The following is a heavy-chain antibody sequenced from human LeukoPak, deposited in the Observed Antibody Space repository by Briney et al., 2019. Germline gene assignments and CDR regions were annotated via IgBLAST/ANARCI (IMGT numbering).Heavy chain of an antibody. Sequence: SETLSLTCTVSGGSVSSGNYHWNWIRQPPGQGLEWIGFIYSSGSTNYNPSLKSRVAISVDTSRNHFSLKLSSVTAADTAVYYCARGGSSSWRIGYYFDYWGQGTLVTVSS. D-gene: IGHD6-13*01. CDR3: ARGGSSSWRIGYYFDY. CDR1: GGSVSSGNYH. V-gene: IGHV4-61*03. J-gene: IGHJ4*02. CDR2: IYSSGST.